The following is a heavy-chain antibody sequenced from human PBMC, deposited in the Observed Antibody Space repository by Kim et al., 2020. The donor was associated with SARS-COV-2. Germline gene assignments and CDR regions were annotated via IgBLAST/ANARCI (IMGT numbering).Heavy chain of an antibody. J-gene: IGHJ4*02. D-gene: IGHD2-15*01. Sequence: ADSVKGRFTISRDNSKNTLYLQMNSLRAEDTAVYYCAKGYCSGGSCYVDYWGQGTLVTVSS. V-gene: IGHV3-23*01. CDR3: AKGYCSGGSCYVDY.